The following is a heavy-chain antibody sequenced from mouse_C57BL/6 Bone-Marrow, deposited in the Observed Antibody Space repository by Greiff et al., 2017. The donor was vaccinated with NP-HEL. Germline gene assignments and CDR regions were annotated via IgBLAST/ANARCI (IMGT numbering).Heavy chain of an antibody. V-gene: IGHV1-59*01. J-gene: IGHJ2*01. D-gene: IGHD1-1*01. Sequence: VQLQQPGAELVRPGTSVKLSCKASGYTFTSYWMHWVKQRPGQGLEWIGVIDPSDSYTNYNQKFKGKATLTVDTSSSTAYMQLSSLTSEDSAVYYCASVYCYGSSPYFDYWGQGTTLTVSS. CDR1: GYTFTSYW. CDR2: IDPSDSYT. CDR3: ASVYCYGSSPYFDY.